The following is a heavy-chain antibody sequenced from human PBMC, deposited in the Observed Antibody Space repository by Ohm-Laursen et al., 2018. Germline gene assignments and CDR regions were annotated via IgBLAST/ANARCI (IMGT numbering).Heavy chain of an antibody. CDR3: ARGSGEYVYY. CDR1: GFTFSNAW. V-gene: IGHV3-7*01. Sequence: SLRLSCTASGFTFSNAWMSWVRQAPGKGLEWVATIKQDGSEKYYVDSVKGRFSISRDNAENSLYLQMNSLRAEDTAVYYCARGSGEYVYYWGQGTLVTVSS. CDR2: IKQDGSEK. D-gene: IGHD2-15*01. J-gene: IGHJ4*02.